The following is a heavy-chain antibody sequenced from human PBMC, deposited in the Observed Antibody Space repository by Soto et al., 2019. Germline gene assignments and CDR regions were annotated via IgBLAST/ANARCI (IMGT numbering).Heavy chain of an antibody. V-gene: IGHV3-74*01. CDR3: ASVPVTNTVLVDY. D-gene: IGHD2-8*01. J-gene: IGHJ4*02. CDR2: INSDGSST. Sequence: GESLKISCAASGFTFSSYWMHWVRQAPGKGLVWVSRINSDGSSTSYADSVKGRFTISRDNAKNTLYLQMNSLRAEDTAVYYCASVPVTNTVLVDYWGQGTLVTVSS. CDR1: GFTFSSYW.